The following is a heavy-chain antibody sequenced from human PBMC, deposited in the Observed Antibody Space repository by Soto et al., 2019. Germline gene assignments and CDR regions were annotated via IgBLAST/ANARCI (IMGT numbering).Heavy chain of an antibody. CDR3: VTDVPNDIYPYDY. D-gene: IGHD3-9*01. CDR2: IKSKADGETT. V-gene: IGHV3-15*01. Sequence: EVQLVESGGGLVNPGGSLKLSCAASGFTFSGAWMTWVRQAPGKGLEWVGLIKSKADGETTHYAAPVEGRFTISRDDSMSTLSLQMNSLKVEDTAVYYCVTDVPNDIYPYDYWGQGTLVTVSS. CDR1: GFTFSGAW. J-gene: IGHJ4*02.